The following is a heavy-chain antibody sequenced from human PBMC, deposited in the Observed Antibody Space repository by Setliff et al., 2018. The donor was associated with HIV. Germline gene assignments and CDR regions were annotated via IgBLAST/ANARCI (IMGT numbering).Heavy chain of an antibody. CDR2: IQYDESNK. J-gene: IGHJ6*04. CDR1: GLTFSRYG. V-gene: IGHV3-30*02. CDR3: AKSFNSGPTNWNIYV. D-gene: IGHD1-20*01. Sequence: GESLKISCAVSGLTFSRYGFHWVRQVPGKGLGWVTFIQYDESNKYYGDSVRGRFTISRDNSKNTLYLQMNSLRSEDTAVYSCAKSFNSGPTNWNIYVWGTGTTVTVSS.